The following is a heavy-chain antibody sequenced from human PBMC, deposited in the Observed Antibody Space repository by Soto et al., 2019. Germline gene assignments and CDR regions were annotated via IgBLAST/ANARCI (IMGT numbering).Heavy chain of an antibody. D-gene: IGHD5-18*01. CDR1: GFTFSSYW. CDR2: IKQDGSEK. V-gene: IGHV3-7*04. Sequence: EVQLVESGGGLVQPGGSLRLSCAASGFTFSSYWMSWVRQAPGKGLEWVANIKQDGSEKYYVDSVKGRFTISRDNAKNSLYLQMNSLRAEDTAVYYCARGWIQLRLHGLPLDYWGQGTLVTVSS. J-gene: IGHJ4*02. CDR3: ARGWIQLRLHGLPLDY.